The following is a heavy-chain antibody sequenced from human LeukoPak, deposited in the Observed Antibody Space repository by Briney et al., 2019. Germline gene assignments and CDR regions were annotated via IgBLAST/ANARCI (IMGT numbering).Heavy chain of an antibody. J-gene: IGHJ4*02. D-gene: IGHD3-10*01. CDR1: GFTFSTFW. CDR3: ARGFLADLNMVWVDY. CDR2: IKGDGSST. Sequence: GGSLRLSCAASGFTFSTFWMHWVRQAPGKGLVWVSRIKGDGSSTSYADAVKGRFTISRDNAKNTLYLQMNSLRAEDTAVYYCARGFLADLNMVWVDYWGQGTLVTVSS. V-gene: IGHV3-74*01.